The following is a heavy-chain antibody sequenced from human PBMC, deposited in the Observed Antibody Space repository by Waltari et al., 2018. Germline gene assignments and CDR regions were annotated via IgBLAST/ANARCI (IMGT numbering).Heavy chain of an antibody. V-gene: IGHV3-30-3*01. J-gene: IGHJ4*02. CDR1: GLTIIRYG. D-gene: IGHD3-16*02. CDR3: ASPPTYYDYIWGSYRPDF. Sequence: VQLVVSGGGLVQSGESLRLACAASGLTIIRYGITWIRQAPGKGLEWWAVISYDGSDKYYADSVKGRFTISRDNSKNTVYLQMNSLRAEDTAVYYCASPPTYYDYIWGSYRPDFWGQGTLVPVSS. CDR2: ISYDGSDK.